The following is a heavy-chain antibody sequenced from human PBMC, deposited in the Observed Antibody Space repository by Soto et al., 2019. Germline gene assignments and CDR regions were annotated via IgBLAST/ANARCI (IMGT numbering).Heavy chain of an antibody. CDR2: IYYSGST. V-gene: IGHV4-30-4*01. CDR3: ARDHLRGGAVVWFDP. J-gene: IGHJ5*02. Sequence: SETLSLTCTVSGGSISSGDYYWSWIRQPPGKGLEWIGYIYYSGSTYYNPSLKSRVTISVDTSKNQFSLKLSSVTAADTAVYYCARDHLRGGAVVWFDPWGQGTLVAVSS. CDR1: GGSISSGDYY. D-gene: IGHD3-16*01.